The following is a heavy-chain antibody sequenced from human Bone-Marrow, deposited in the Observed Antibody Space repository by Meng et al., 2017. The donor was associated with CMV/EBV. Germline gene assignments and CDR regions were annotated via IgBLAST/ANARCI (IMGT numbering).Heavy chain of an antibody. D-gene: IGHD2-2*01. V-gene: IGHV3-66*01. CDR1: GFTFSSYA. J-gene: IGHJ6*02. CDR2: IYSGGST. CDR3: ARDRYQLLNNYYYYGMDV. Sequence: GESLKISCAASGFTFSSYAMSWVRQAPGKGLKWVSVIYSGGSTYYADSVKGRFTISRDNAKNSLYLQMNSLRAEDTAVYYCARDRYQLLNNYYYYGMDVWGQGTTVTVSS.